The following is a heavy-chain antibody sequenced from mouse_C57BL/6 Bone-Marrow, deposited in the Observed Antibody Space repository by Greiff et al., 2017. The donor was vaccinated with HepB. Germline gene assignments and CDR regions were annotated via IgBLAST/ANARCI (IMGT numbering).Heavy chain of an antibody. CDR3: AREGYYSNVEAMDY. D-gene: IGHD2-5*01. J-gene: IGHJ4*01. CDR1: GYTFTDYY. CDR2: INPNNGGT. V-gene: IGHV1-26*01. Sequence: VQLQQSGPELVKPGASVKISCKASGYTFTDYYMNWVKQSHGKSLEWIGDINPNNGGTSYNQKFKGKATLTVDKSSSTAYMELRSLTSEDSAVYYCAREGYYSNVEAMDYWGQGTSVTVSS.